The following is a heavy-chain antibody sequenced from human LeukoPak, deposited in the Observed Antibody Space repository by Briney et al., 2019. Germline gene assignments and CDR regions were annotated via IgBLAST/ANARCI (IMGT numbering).Heavy chain of an antibody. V-gene: IGHV4-59*01. J-gene: IGHJ5*02. CDR1: TGSIPHYY. D-gene: IGHD1-26*01. CDR3: ASWPYSGSYWWFDP. Sequence: SETLSLTCTVSTGSIPHYYWGWIRQPPGKGLEWIGYIYYSGSTNYNPSLKSRVTISVDTSKNQFSLKLSSVTAADTAVYYCASWPYSGSYWWFDPWGQGTLVTVSS. CDR2: IYYSGST.